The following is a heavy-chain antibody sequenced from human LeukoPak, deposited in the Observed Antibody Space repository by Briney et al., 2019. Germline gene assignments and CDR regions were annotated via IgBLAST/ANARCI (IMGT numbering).Heavy chain of an antibody. D-gene: IGHD3-10*01. CDR2: IYYSGST. Sequence: SETLSLTCTVSGVSISSYYWSWIRQPPGKGLEWIGYIYYSGSTNYNPSLKSRVTISVDTSKNQFSLKLSSVTAADTAVYYCARTYYYGSGSYYLDYWGQGTLVTVSS. J-gene: IGHJ4*02. CDR3: ARTYYYGSGSYYLDY. V-gene: IGHV4-59*01. CDR1: GVSISSYY.